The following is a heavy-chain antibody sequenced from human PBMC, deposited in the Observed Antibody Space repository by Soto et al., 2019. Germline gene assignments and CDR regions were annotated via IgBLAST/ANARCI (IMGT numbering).Heavy chain of an antibody. CDR2: LSPTGGET. D-gene: IGHD4-17*01. CDR1: GFTFSTYA. J-gene: IGHJ3*02. V-gene: IGHV3-23*01. CDR3: AHPRGYGVFDAYDI. Sequence: RRLSCVASGFTFSTYAMSWVRQAPGKGLEWVSALSPTGGETYYADSVKGRFTISRDNSMNALYLQMNSLRVDDTAVYYCAHPRGYGVFDAYDIWGQGXMVTV.